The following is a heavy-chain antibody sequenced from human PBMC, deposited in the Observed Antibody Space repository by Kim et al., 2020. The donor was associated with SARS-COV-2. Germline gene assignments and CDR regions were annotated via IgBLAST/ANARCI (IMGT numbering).Heavy chain of an antibody. CDR1: GYTFTGYY. CDR3: ARYGVYCSSTSCYGLEG. V-gene: IGHV1-2*02. J-gene: IGHJ4*02. D-gene: IGHD2-2*01. Sequence: ASVKVSCKASGYTFTGYYMHWVRQAPGQGLEWMGWINPNSGGTNYAQKFQGRVTMTRDTSISTAYMELSRLRSDDTAVYYCARYGVYCSSTSCYGLEGWGQGTLVTVSS. CDR2: INPNSGGT.